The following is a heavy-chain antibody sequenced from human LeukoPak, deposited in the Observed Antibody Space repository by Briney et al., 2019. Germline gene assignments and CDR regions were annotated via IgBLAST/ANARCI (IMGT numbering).Heavy chain of an antibody. D-gene: IGHD6-19*01. V-gene: IGHV3-15*01. CDR3: TTGWADTGRFAI. CDR1: GYTFSNAW. CDR2: IKTKSEDGTI. Sequence: GGSLRLSCAASGYTFSNAWMSWIRQAPGKGLEWVGLIKTKSEDGTIDYAAPVRGRFTISRDDSKNTLYLQMNSLKAEDTGVYYCTTGWADTGRFAIWGQGTMVTVSS. J-gene: IGHJ3*02.